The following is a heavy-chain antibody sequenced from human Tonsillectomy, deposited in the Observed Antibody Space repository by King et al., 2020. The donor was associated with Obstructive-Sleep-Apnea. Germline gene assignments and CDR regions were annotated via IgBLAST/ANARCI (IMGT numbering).Heavy chain of an antibody. CDR3: ARAWGLRQLDH. D-gene: IGHD5-12*01. J-gene: IGHJ4*02. CDR2: IYYSGVT. CDR1: GAXXXNRXYY. V-gene: IGHV4-39*07. Sequence: QLQESGPGLVKPXETLSLXCXVXGAXXXNRXYYXGWIRQPPGKGLEWIXLIYYSGVTYYNTSLKSRVPISIDTSKNHFSLKVTSVTATDTAIYFCARAWGLRQLDHWGQXALVTVSS.